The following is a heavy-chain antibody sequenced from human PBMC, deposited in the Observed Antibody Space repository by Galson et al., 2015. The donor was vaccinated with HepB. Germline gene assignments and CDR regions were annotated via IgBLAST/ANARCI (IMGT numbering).Heavy chain of an antibody. J-gene: IGHJ5*02. CDR1: GGSISSGGYY. CDR2: IYYSGST. Sequence: TLSLTCTVSGGSISSGGYYWSWIRQHPGKGLEWIGYIYYSGSTYYNPSLKSRVTISVDTSKNQFSLKLSSVTAADTAVYYCARATYMEGRLDWFDPWGQGTLVTVSS. D-gene: IGHD1-1*01. CDR3: ARATYMEGRLDWFDP. V-gene: IGHV4-31*03.